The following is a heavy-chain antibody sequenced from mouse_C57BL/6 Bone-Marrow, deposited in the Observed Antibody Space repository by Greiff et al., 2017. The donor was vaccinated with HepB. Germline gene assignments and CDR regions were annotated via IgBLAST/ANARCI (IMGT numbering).Heavy chain of an antibody. Sequence: DVKLQESGGGLVQPGGSMKLSCVASGFTFSNYWMNWVRQSPEKGLEWVAQIRLKSDNYATHYAESVKGRFTISRDDSKSSVYLQMNNLRAEDTGIYYCTGGTASYYFDYWGQGTTLTVSS. CDR1: GFTFSNYW. CDR2: IRLKSDNYAT. V-gene: IGHV6-3*01. J-gene: IGHJ2*01. D-gene: IGHD3-3*01. CDR3: TGGTASYYFDY.